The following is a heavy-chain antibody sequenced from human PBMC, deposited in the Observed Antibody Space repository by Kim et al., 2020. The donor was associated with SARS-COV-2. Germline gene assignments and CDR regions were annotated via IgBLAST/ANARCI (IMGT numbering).Heavy chain of an antibody. CDR2: MNPNSGNT. V-gene: IGHV1-8*01. CDR1: GYTFTSYD. J-gene: IGHJ6*02. Sequence: ASVKVSCKASGYTFTSYDINWVRHATGQGLEWMGWMNPNSGNTGYAQKFQGRVTMTRNTSISTAYMELSSLRSEDTAVYYCARGFRAESVTLFWYYYYGMDVWGQGTTVTVSS. CDR3: ARGFRAESVTLFWYYYYGMDV. D-gene: IGHD3-3*01.